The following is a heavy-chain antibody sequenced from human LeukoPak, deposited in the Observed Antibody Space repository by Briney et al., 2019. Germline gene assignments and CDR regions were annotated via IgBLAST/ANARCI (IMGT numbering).Heavy chain of an antibody. Sequence: SETLSLTCTVSGGSISSSSYYWDWLRQPPGKGLEWIGSPYYSGSTYYNPSLKSRVTISVDTSKNQFSLKLSSVTAADTAVFYCARRSYYDSSAIFDYWGQGTLVTVSS. CDR3: ARRSYYDSSAIFDY. CDR1: GGSISSSSYY. D-gene: IGHD3-22*01. V-gene: IGHV4-39*01. J-gene: IGHJ4*02. CDR2: PYYSGST.